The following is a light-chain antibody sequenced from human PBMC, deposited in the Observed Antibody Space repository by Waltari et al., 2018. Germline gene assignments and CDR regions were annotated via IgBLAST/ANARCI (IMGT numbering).Light chain of an antibody. CDR3: SSYTGTSYV. Sequence: QSALTQPPSASGSLGQSVTISCTGTSTDVGASHPVSWFQQHPGNAPKLIIWGVIKRPSGVPGRFSGSKSGNTASLTVSGLQSEDEADYYCSSYTGTSYVFGPGTQVTVL. V-gene: IGLV2-8*01. CDR2: GVI. CDR1: STDVGASHP. J-gene: IGLJ1*01.